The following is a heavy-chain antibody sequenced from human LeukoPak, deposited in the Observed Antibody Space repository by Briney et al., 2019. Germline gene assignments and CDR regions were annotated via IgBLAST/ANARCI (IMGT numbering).Heavy chain of an antibody. CDR2: ISSSGSTI. V-gene: IGHV3-11*04. J-gene: IGHJ4*02. CDR3: ARVVHDILTGYYKY. CDR1: GFTFSDYY. Sequence: GGSLRLSCAASGFTFSDYYMSWIRQAPGKGLGWVSYISSSGSTIYYADSVKGRFTISRDNAKNSLYLQMNSLRAEDTAVYYCARVVHDILTGYYKYWGQGTLVTVSS. D-gene: IGHD3-9*01.